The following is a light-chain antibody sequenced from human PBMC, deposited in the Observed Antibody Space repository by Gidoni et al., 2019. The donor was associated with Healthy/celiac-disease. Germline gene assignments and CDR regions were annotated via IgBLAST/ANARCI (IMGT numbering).Light chain of an antibody. CDR1: QSSSSW. J-gene: IGKJ1*01. CDR2: DAS. CDR3: QQYNSYSWT. V-gene: IGKV1-5*01. Sequence: DIQMTQSPSTLSASVGDRVTNTCRASQSSSSWLAWYQQKPGKAPKLLIYDASSLESGVPSRFSGSGSGTEFTLTISRLQPDDFATYYCQQYNSYSWTFGQGTKVEIK.